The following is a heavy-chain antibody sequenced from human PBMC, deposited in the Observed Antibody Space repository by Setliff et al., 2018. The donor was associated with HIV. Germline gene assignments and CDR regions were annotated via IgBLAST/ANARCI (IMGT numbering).Heavy chain of an antibody. CDR3: ARHTRYYNFWSGHPPPDY. Sequence: PSETLSLTCTVSGGSISSSSYYWGWIRQPPGKGLEWIGSIYYSGSTYYNPSLKSRVTISVDTSKNQFSLKLSSVTAADTAVCYCARHTRYYNFWSGHPPPDYCGHGTLVTVSS. J-gene: IGHJ4*01. CDR2: IYYSGST. CDR1: GGSISSSSYY. V-gene: IGHV4-39*01. D-gene: IGHD3-3*01.